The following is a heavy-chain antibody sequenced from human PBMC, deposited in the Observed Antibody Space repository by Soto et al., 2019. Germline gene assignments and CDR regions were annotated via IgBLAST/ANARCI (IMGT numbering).Heavy chain of an antibody. Sequence: QVQLVQSGGELRKPGASVKVSCKASGYTFTDNSITWVRQAPGQGLEWMGWINTDTGATRSTQKFQDKVTMTTDTSTSTAYLELTGLRSDDTAIYYCARGGGYAVDFWGQGTVVAVSS. CDR2: INTDTGAT. D-gene: IGHD5-12*01. CDR1: GYTFTDNS. CDR3: ARGGGYAVDF. V-gene: IGHV1-18*01. J-gene: IGHJ4*02.